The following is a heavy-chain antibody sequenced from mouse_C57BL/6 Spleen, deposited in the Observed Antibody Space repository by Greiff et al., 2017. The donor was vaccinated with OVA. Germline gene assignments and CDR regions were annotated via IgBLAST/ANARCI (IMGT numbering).Heavy chain of an antibody. CDR3: ARGITTVVAPYWYFDV. V-gene: IGHV1-82*01. Sequence: QLQQSGPELVKPGASVKISCKASGYAFSSSWMNWVKQRPGKGLEWIGRIYPGDGDTNYNGKFKGKATLTADKSSSTAYMQLSSLTSEDSAVYFCARGITTVVAPYWYFDVWGTGTTVTVSS. D-gene: IGHD1-1*01. CDR1: GYAFSSSW. CDR2: IYPGDGDT. J-gene: IGHJ1*03.